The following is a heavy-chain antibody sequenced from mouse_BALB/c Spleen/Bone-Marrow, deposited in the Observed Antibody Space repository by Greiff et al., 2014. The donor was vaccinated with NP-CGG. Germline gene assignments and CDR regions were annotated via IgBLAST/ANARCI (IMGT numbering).Heavy chain of an antibody. CDR1: GYAITNYW. D-gene: IGHD1-2*01. Sequence: VHLVESGAELVRPGTSVKISCKASGYAITNYWLDWVKQSPEHGLEWIGDIYPGSGNTYFNEKFKGKATLTADKSSSTAYMQLSSLTSEDSAVYFCARPQFISGRYYAMDYWGQGTSVTVSS. CDR2: IYPGSGNT. V-gene: IGHV1-63*01. J-gene: IGHJ4*01. CDR3: ARPQFISGRYYAMDY.